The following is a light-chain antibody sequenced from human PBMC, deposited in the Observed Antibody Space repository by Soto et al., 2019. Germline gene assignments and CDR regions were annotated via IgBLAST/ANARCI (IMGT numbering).Light chain of an antibody. V-gene: IGKV3-15*01. J-gene: IGKJ3*01. CDR2: GAS. CDR3: QQHSNWPWFT. Sequence: EIGMTQSPATRSVSPGERATLSCRASQSVTTKLAWYPQKSCQAPRLLIYGASTRATGITARSSVSGSGTAFTPSICSLQSEDFAVYYCQQHSNWPWFTFGPGTKVDIK. CDR1: QSVTTK.